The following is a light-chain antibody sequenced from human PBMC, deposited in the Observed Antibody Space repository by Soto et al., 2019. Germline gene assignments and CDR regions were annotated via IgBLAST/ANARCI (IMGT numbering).Light chain of an antibody. V-gene: IGLV2-14*01. Sequence: QSVLTQPASVSGSPGQSITISCTGTSSDVGAYNYVSWYQQHPGKAPKLIIYDVSNRPSGVSDRFSGSKSGNTASLTISGLQAEDEADYYCNSYTISSTYVFGTGTKLTVL. CDR3: NSYTISSTYV. CDR2: DVS. CDR1: SSDVGAYNY. J-gene: IGLJ1*01.